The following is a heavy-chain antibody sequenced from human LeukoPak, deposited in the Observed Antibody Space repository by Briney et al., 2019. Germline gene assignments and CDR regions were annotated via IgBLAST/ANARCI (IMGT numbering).Heavy chain of an antibody. Sequence: SETLSLTCTISGGSMSSYYWSWIRQPPGKGLEWIGFISYTGTTNYNPSLESRVSISVDTSKSQFSLKLTSVTAADTAVYYCARQVPRTAATPRVFDYWGQGTLVTVSS. CDR1: GGSMSSYY. J-gene: IGHJ4*02. D-gene: IGHD6-13*01. CDR3: ARQVPRTAATPRVFDY. V-gene: IGHV4-59*08. CDR2: ISYTGTT.